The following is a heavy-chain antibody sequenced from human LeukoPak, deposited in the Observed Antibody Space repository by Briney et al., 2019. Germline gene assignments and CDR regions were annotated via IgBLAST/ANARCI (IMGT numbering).Heavy chain of an antibody. CDR3: ARETYSSSPDY. D-gene: IGHD6-13*01. CDR1: GFTFSSYW. V-gene: IGHV3-74*01. CDR2: INSDGSST. J-gene: IGHJ4*02. Sequence: GGSLRLSCEASGFTFSSYWMHWVRQAPGKGLVWVSRINSDGSSTSYADSVKGRSTISRDNAKNMLYLQMNSLRAEDTAVYYCARETYSSSPDYWGQGTLVTVSS.